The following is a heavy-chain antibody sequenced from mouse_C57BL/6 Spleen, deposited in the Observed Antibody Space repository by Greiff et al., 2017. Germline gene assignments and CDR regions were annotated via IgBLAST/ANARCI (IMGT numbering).Heavy chain of an antibody. CDR1: GYTFTNYW. CDR3: ARSFSTTVVATSDWYFDV. Sequence: QVQLQQSGAELVRPGTSVKMSCKASGYTFTNYWIGWAKQRPGHGLEWIGDIYPGGGYTNYNEKFKGKATLPADKSSSTAYMQFSSLTSEDSAIYYCARSFSTTVVATSDWYFDVWGTGTTVTGSS. CDR2: IYPGGGYT. D-gene: IGHD1-1*01. V-gene: IGHV1-63*01. J-gene: IGHJ1*03.